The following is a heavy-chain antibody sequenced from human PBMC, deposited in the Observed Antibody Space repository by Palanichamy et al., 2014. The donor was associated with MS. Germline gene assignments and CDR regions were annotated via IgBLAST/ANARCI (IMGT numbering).Heavy chain of an antibody. V-gene: IGHV3-21*01. D-gene: IGHD1-26*01. Sequence: EVQLVESGGGLVKPGGSLRLSCAASGFTFSRYNMDWVRQAPGKGLEWVSSISGSSDYIYYADSVKGRFTVSRDNAKNSLCLQMNSLRAEDTAVYYCATLGGGNYYTFALDYWGQGNLVTVSS. J-gene: IGHJ4*02. CDR1: GFTFSRYN. CDR2: ISGSSDYI. CDR3: ATLGGGNYYTFALDY.